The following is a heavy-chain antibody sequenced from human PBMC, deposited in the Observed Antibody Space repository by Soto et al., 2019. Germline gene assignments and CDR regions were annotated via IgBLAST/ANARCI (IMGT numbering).Heavy chain of an antibody. CDR3: ARVSARHFDF. J-gene: IGHJ4*02. CDR2: ISTGRTAI. Sequence: GGSRRRSWPASGFTLTSYDMTWGRQAPGKGLEWISHISTGRTAIYYADSVKGRFTISRDHAENSLFLHMHSLRDEDTAVYYCARVSARHFDFWGRGTLVTVSS. D-gene: IGHD6-25*01. V-gene: IGHV3-48*02. CDR1: GFTLTSYD.